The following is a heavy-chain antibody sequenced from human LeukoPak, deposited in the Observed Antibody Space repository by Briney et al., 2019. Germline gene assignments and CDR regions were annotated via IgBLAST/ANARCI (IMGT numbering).Heavy chain of an antibody. D-gene: IGHD2-2*01. J-gene: IGHJ5*02. Sequence: PSETLSLTCTVSGGSISSSSYYWGWIRQPPGKGLEWIGEINHSGSTNYNPSLKSRVTISVDTSKNQFSLKLSSVTAADTAVYYCARLRYCSSTSCPWGQGTLVTVSS. CDR1: GGSISSSSYY. V-gene: IGHV4-39*07. CDR3: ARLRYCSSTSCP. CDR2: INHSGST.